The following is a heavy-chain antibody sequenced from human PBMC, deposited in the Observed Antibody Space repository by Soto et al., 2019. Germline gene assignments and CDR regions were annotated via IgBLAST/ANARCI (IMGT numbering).Heavy chain of an antibody. CDR2: IYYSGST. D-gene: IGHD3-22*01. J-gene: IGHJ4*02. CDR1: GGSISSSIYY. CDR3: ARRATGTTTRYSDSSGYSH. Sequence: SETLSLTCTVSGGSISSSIYYWVWIRQPPGKGLEWIGSIYYSGSTYYNPSLKSRVTISVDTSKNQFSLKLSSVTAADTAVYYCARRATGTTTRYSDSSGYSHWGQGTLVTVSS. V-gene: IGHV4-39*01.